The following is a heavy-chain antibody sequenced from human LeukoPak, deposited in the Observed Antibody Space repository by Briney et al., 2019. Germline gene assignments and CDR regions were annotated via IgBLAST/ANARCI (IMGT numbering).Heavy chain of an antibody. CDR1: GYSFTSYW. J-gene: IGHJ5*02. CDR3: ARPLSIAAAGLPPGWFDP. Sequence: GESLKISCKGSGYSFTSYWISWVRQMPGKGLEWLGKVDPTDSYTNYSPSFQGRVTISADKSISTAYLRWSSLKASDTAMYYCARPLSIAAAGLPPGWFDPWGQGTLVTVSS. V-gene: IGHV5-10-1*01. D-gene: IGHD6-13*01. CDR2: VDPTDSYT.